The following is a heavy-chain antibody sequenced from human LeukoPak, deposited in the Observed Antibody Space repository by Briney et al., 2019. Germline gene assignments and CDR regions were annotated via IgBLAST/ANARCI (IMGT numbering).Heavy chain of an antibody. Sequence: GGSLRLSCVASGFIFSEYAMNWVRQAPGKGLEWVSVITGSGANTDYADSVKGRFTISRDNAKNSLYLQMNSLRAEDTAVYYCARIGAVAGGGSDAFDIWGQGTMVTVSS. J-gene: IGHJ3*02. D-gene: IGHD6-19*01. CDR2: ITGSGANT. CDR1: GFIFSEYA. V-gene: IGHV3-11*01. CDR3: ARIGAVAGGGSDAFDI.